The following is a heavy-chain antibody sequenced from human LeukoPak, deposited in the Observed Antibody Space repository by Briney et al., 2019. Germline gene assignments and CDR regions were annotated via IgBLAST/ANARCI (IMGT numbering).Heavy chain of an antibody. D-gene: IGHD3-3*01. CDR3: ARDLHDFCSGYYTPFYFDY. CDR1: GFTFDDYG. J-gene: IGHJ4*02. V-gene: IGHV3-20*04. CDR2: INWNGGST. Sequence: GGSLRLSCAASGFTFDDYGMSWVRHAPGKGLEWVSGINWNGGSTVYADSVKGRFTISRDNAKNSLYLQMNSLRAEDTALYYCARDLHDFCSGYYTPFYFDYWGQGTLVTVSS.